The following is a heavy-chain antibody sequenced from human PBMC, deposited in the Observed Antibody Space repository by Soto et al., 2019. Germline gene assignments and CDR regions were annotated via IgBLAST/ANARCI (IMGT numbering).Heavy chain of an antibody. Sequence: SETLSLTCNVSGGSITRGDYYWSWLRQPPGKGLEWIGYIYYRAMPYYNPSLKSRVTISVDTSKNHFSLSMTSVTAADTAVYYCARGSALLFYYFDYWGQGTPVT. D-gene: IGHD6-13*01. CDR2: IYYRAMP. J-gene: IGHJ4*02. CDR3: ARGSALLFYYFDY. V-gene: IGHV4-30-4*01. CDR1: GGSITRGDYY.